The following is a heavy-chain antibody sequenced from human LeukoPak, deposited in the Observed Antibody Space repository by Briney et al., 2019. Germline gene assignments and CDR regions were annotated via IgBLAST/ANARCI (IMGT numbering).Heavy chain of an antibody. CDR3: ARAVSAGSPITASDC. CDR2: INPNSDFT. D-gene: IGHD2-15*01. Sequence: ASVKVSCKTSGYTFTAYYMHWVRQAPGQGLEWMGLINPNSDFTNFAQNFQGRVTMTSDTSISTAYMELSRLRSDDTAFYYGARAVSAGSPITASDCWGQGTLVTVSS. CDR1: GYTFTAYY. J-gene: IGHJ4*02. V-gene: IGHV1-2*02.